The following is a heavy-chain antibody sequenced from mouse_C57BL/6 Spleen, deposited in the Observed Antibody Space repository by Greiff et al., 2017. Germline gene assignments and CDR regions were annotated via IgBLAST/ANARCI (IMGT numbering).Heavy chain of an antibody. J-gene: IGHJ2*01. Sequence: QVQLKQSGAELVRPGTSVKVSCKASGYAFTNYLIAWVKQRPGQGLEWIGVINPGSGGTNYNEKFKGKATLTADKSSSTAYMQLSSLTSEDSAVYFGAREGYGSSPLDYWGQGTTLTVSS. CDR1: GYAFTNYL. CDR3: AREGYGSSPLDY. V-gene: IGHV1-54*01. D-gene: IGHD1-1*01. CDR2: INPGSGGT.